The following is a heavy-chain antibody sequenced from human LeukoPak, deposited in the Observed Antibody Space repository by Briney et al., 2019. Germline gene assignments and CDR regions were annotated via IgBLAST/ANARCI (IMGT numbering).Heavy chain of an antibody. Sequence: PSETLSLTCAVYGGSFSGYYWSWIRQPPGKGLEWIGEINHSGSTNYNPSLKSRVTISVDTSKNQFSLKLSSVTAADTAVYYCARDIWSRGAGTVFRYFDYWGQGTLVTVSS. CDR1: GGSFSGYY. CDR3: ARDIWSRGAGTVFRYFDY. J-gene: IGHJ4*02. V-gene: IGHV4-34*01. CDR2: INHSGST. D-gene: IGHD6-19*01.